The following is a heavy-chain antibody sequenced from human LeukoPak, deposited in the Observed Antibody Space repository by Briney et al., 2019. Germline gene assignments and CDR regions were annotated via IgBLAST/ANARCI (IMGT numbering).Heavy chain of an antibody. Sequence: GGSLRLSCAASGFTFDDYAMHWVRQAPGKGLEWVSGISWNSGSMGYADSVKGRFTISRDNAKNSLYLQMNSLRAEDMALYYCAKDEFVASDFTGAFDIWGQGTMVTVSS. CDR1: GFTFDDYA. J-gene: IGHJ3*02. CDR2: ISWNSGSM. V-gene: IGHV3-9*03. CDR3: AKDEFVASDFTGAFDI. D-gene: IGHD2-8*02.